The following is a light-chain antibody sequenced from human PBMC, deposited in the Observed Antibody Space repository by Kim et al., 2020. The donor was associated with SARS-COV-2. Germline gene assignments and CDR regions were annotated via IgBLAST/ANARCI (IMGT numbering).Light chain of an antibody. CDR2: WAS. V-gene: IGKV4-1*01. Sequence: VMTQSPDFLAVSLGETATINCKSNRTLKYRYNNATYFAWYQQRAGQPPRLLISWASTRESGVPDRFTGSGSWTKFTLTITNLQPEDVAIYYCQQYYNNPYTFGQGTKLEI. J-gene: IGKJ2*01. CDR3: QQYYNNPYT. CDR1: RTLKYRYNNATY.